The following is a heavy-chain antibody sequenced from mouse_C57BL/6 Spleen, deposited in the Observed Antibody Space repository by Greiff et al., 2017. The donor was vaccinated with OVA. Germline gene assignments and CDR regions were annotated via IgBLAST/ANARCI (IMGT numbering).Heavy chain of an antibody. Sequence: QVQLQQSGAELMKPGASVKLSCKATGFTFTGYWIEWVKQTPGHGLEWIGEILPGSGSTNYNAKLKGKATFTADTSYNTAYMQLSSLTTEYSAIDYCAEKIDYYDSSYAAGFAYWGKGTLVTVSA. J-gene: IGHJ3*01. D-gene: IGHD1-1*01. CDR1: GFTFTGYW. CDR2: ILPGSGST. CDR3: AEKIDYYDSSYAAGFAY. V-gene: IGHV1-9*01.